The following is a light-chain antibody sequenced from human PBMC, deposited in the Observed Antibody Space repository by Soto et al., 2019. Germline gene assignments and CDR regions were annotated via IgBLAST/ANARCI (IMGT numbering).Light chain of an antibody. J-gene: IGKJ2*01. CDR3: QQYDIWPPYT. CDR1: QSVSSY. CDR2: DAS. Sequence: EIVLTQSPATLSLSPGERATLSCRASQSVSSYLAWYQQKPGQAPRLLIYDASNRATGIPARFSGSGSGTDFALTISSLQSEDFAIYYCQQYDIWPPYTFGQGTKVDIK. V-gene: IGKV3-11*01.